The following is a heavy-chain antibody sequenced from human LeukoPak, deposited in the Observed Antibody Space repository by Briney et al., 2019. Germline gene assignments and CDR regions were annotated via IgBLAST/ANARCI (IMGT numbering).Heavy chain of an antibody. CDR1: GYTFKTYA. J-gene: IGHJ6*03. V-gene: IGHV3-23*01. D-gene: IGHD6-19*01. CDR3: AKGMAVAGTFYYYMDV. Sequence: GRSLRLSCEASGYTFKTYAISSVRQAPGKGLEWVTSISISGATTYYADTVRARFPISRDNSKNTLFQPVNTLYLQLNNLRVEDTAVYYCAKGMAVAGTFYYYMDVWGKGTTVTVSS. CDR2: ISISGATT.